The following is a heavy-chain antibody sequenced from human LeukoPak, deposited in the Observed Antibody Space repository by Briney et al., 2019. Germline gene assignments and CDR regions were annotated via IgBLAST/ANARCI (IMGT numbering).Heavy chain of an antibody. CDR3: AREGQQSYGMDV. CDR2: ISSSSSNI. D-gene: IGHD6-13*01. CDR1: GFTFSSYT. V-gene: IGHV3-21*01. J-gene: IGHJ6*02. Sequence: GGSLRLSCAASGFTFSSYTMNWVRQAPGKGLEWVSSISSSSSNIYYADSVKGRFTISRDNAKNSLSLQMSSLRAEDTAVYYCAREGQQSYGMDVWGQGTTVTVSS.